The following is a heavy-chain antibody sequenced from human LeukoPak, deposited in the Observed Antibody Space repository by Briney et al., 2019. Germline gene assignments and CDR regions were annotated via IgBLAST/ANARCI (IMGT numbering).Heavy chain of an antibody. Sequence: ASVKVSCKASGYTFTGYYMHWVRQAPGQGLEWMGRINPNSGGTNYAQKYQGRVTMTRDTSISTAYMELSRLRSDYTAVYYCARVDIERNKEQTDYWGQGTLVTVSS. CDR3: ARVDIERNKEQTDY. CDR1: GYTFTGYY. D-gene: IGHD2/OR15-2a*01. V-gene: IGHV1-2*06. J-gene: IGHJ4*02. CDR2: INPNSGGT.